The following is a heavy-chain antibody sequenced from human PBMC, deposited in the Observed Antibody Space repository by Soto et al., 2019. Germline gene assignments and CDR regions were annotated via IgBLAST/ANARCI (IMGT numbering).Heavy chain of an antibody. CDR2: ISAYNGNT. Sequence: ASVKVSCKASGYTFTSYGISWVRQAPGQGLEWMGWISAYNGNTNYAQKLQGRVTMTTDTSTSTAYMELRSLRSDDTAVYYCARDQTDISTGYYGTGYWGQGTPVTVSS. D-gene: IGHD3-9*01. J-gene: IGHJ4*02. CDR1: GYTFTSYG. V-gene: IGHV1-18*01. CDR3: ARDQTDISTGYYGTGY.